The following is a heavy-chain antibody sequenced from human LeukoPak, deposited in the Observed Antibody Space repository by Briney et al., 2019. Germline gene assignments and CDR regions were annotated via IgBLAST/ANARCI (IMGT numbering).Heavy chain of an antibody. V-gene: IGHV1-2*02. CDR1: GYTFTGYY. D-gene: IGHD2-2*01. CDR3: ARGGEVCSSSSCYRGHDY. CDR2: INPKSGGT. J-gene: IGHJ4*02. Sequence: ASVKVSCKASGYTFTGYYMHWVRQAPGQGLEWMGWINPKSGGTTYGQKFQGRVTMTRDTSTSTAYMEPSRLRSDDTAVYYCARGGEVCSSSSCYRGHDYWGQGTLVTVSS.